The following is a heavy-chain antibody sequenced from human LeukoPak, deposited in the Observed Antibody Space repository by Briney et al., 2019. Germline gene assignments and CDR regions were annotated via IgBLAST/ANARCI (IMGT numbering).Heavy chain of an antibody. V-gene: IGHV3-30-3*01. D-gene: IGHD6-13*01. CDR2: ISNDGNHQ. CDR1: GFTFSYHA. J-gene: IGHJ4*02. Sequence: GRSLRLSCAASGFTFSYHAVHWLRQAPGKGLEWVAVISNDGNHQYYADSVRGRFIISRDNSKNTLFLQMNSLRVEDTAVYYCARDPGSRAASVDYWGQGTLAIVSS. CDR3: ARDPGSRAASVDY.